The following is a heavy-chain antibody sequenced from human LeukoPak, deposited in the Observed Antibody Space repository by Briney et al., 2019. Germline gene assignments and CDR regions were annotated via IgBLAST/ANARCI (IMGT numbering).Heavy chain of an antibody. V-gene: IGHV3-74*01. Sequence: GGSLRLSCAASGFTFSSYEMNWVRQAPGKGLVWVSRINSDGSSTSYADSVKGRFTISRDNAKNTLYLQMNSLRAEDTAVYYCARAGIGSYMDVWGKGTTVTVSS. J-gene: IGHJ6*03. D-gene: IGHD1-26*01. CDR2: INSDGSST. CDR3: ARAGIGSYMDV. CDR1: GFTFSSYE.